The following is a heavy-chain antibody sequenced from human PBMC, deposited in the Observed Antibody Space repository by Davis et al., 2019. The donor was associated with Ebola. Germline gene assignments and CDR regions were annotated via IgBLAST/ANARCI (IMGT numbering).Heavy chain of an antibody. Sequence: SETLSLTCTASGGSITSDNHHWGWFRQPPGKGLEWIGEINHSGYTNYNPSLNNRLTIAVDTSNSQFSLDLTSVTAADPAVYYCARDSVATNFWGQGTLVTVSS. CDR1: GGSITSDNHH. J-gene: IGHJ4*02. V-gene: IGHV4-39*02. D-gene: IGHD2-21*02. CDR3: ARDSVATNF. CDR2: INHSGYT.